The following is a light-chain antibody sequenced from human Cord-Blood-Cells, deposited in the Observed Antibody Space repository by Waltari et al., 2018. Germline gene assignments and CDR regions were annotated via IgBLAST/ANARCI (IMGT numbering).Light chain of an antibody. CDR2: GAS. CDR1: QSVSSSY. V-gene: IGKV3-20*01. J-gene: IGKJ4*01. Sequence: EIVLTQSPGTLSLSPGERATLSCRASQSVSSSYLAWYQQKPGQAPRLLIYGASSRATGIPDRFSCSGSGTDFTLTISRLEPEDFAVYYCQQYGSSRPLTFGGGTKVEIK. CDR3: QQYGSSRPLT.